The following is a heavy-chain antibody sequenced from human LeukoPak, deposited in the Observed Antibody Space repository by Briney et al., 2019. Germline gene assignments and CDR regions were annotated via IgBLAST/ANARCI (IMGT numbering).Heavy chain of an antibody. D-gene: IGHD4-23*01. CDR2: VSGGGSNP. Sequence: GGSLRLSCAASGFSFSTYAMSWVRQAPGKEPEWVSGVSGGGSNPYYADSLKGRSTISRDDSKNTLYLQMNSLRAEDTAVYYCAKSAYGGNSFVFDYWGQGTLVTVSS. V-gene: IGHV3-23*01. CDR3: AKSAYGGNSFVFDY. CDR1: GFSFSTYA. J-gene: IGHJ4*02.